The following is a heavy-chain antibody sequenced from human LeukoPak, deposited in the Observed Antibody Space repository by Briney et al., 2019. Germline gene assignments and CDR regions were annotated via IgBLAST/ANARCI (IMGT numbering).Heavy chain of an antibody. CDR3: ARAHERIRWSGGVDY. J-gene: IGHJ4*02. CDR1: GDTFTGYY. D-gene: IGHD3-16*01. CDR2: INPNSGGT. V-gene: IGHV1-2*02. Sequence: ASVKVSCKASGDTFTGYYIHWVRQAPGQGLEWMGWINPNSGGTNYAQKFHGRVTMTRDTSISTAYMEMSSLRSEDTAVYYCARAHERIRWSGGVDYGCQGNLVTV.